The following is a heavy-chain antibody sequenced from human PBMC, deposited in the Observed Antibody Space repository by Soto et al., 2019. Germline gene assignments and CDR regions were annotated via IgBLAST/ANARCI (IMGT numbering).Heavy chain of an antibody. CDR3: ARDIASPGGDYFDS. J-gene: IGHJ4*02. D-gene: IGHD2-21*01. CDR2: ISTGGAYM. CDR1: GFTFRNYN. Sequence: EVQLVESGGGLVKAGGSLRLFCTASGFTFRNYNMNWVRQAPGKGLEWVSSISTGGAYMFYAESVKGRFTISRDNDQNSLFQQIDSPRAEDTAVYYCARDIASPGGDYFDSWGQGTLVTVSS. V-gene: IGHV3-21*06.